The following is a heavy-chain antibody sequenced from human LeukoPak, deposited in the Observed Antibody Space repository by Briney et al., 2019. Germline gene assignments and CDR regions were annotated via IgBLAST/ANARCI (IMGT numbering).Heavy chain of an antibody. V-gene: IGHV4-4*07. CDR3: ASGGGNRQFNC. Sequence: PSETLSLPCSVSVGFTTYDYWNWIRQPAGKAPEWIGRIHTTGSTNYNPSLKSRLTMSLDKSKNQFSLKVTSMTAADTALYYCASGGGNRQFNCWGQGILVTVSS. J-gene: IGHJ4*02. D-gene: IGHD4-23*01. CDR1: VGFTTYDY. CDR2: IHTTGST.